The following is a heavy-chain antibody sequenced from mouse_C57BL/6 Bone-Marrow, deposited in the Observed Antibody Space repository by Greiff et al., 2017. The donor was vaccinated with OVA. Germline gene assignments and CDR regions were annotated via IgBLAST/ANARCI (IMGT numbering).Heavy chain of an antibody. CDR3: AIDGYYVFWYFDV. V-gene: IGHV1-69*01. J-gene: IGHJ1*03. CDR2: IDPSDSYT. D-gene: IGHD2-3*01. Sequence: VQLQQPGAELVMPGASVKLSCKASGYTFTSYWMHWVKQRPGQGLEWIGEIDPSDSYTNYNQKFKGKSTLTVDKSSSTAYMQLRSLTSEYSAVYYCAIDGYYVFWYFDVWGTGTTVTVSS. CDR1: GYTFTSYW.